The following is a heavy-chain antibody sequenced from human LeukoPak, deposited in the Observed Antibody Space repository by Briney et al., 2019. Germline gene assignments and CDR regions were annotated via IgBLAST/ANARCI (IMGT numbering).Heavy chain of an antibody. CDR1: GFTFSRYS. Sequence: PGGSLRLSCAASGFTFSRYSLNWVRQAPGKGLEWVSSISSGSSYMYYSDSVKGRFTISRDNAKNSLYLQMNSLRAEDTAVYYCARGSRYDSSGYYDYWGQGTLVTVSS. J-gene: IGHJ4*02. CDR3: ARGSRYDSSGYYDY. CDR2: ISSGSSYM. V-gene: IGHV3-21*01. D-gene: IGHD3-22*01.